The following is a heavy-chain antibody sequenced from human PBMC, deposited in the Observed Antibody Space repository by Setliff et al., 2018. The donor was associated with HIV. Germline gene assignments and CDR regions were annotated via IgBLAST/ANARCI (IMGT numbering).Heavy chain of an antibody. V-gene: IGHV4-34*01. CDR2: IDHSGST. J-gene: IGHJ6*02. Sequence: SETLSLTCAVYGGSFNDYYWTWIRQPPGKGLEWIGEIDHSGSTKYHASLKSRVTISIDTSTNQFSLKLSSVTASDTAVYYCARHVDVGLWNAYYYYGLDVWGQGTAVTVSS. CDR3: ARHVDVGLWNAYYYYGLDV. D-gene: IGHD3-3*01. CDR1: GGSFNDYY.